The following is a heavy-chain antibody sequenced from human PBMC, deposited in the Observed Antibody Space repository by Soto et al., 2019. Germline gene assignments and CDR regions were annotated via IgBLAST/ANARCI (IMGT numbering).Heavy chain of an antibody. CDR3: ARWWSSSRQGFDP. Sequence: QVQLQESGPGLVKPSQTLSLTCTVSGGSISSGDYYWSWIRQHPGKGLEWIGYIYYSGSTYYNPSLTSRVTISVETSTTQFSLKLTSLTAADTAVYSCARWWSSSRQGFDPWGHGTLVTVSS. CDR2: IYYSGST. J-gene: IGHJ5*02. D-gene: IGHD2-8*02. CDR1: GGSISSGDYY. V-gene: IGHV4-31*03.